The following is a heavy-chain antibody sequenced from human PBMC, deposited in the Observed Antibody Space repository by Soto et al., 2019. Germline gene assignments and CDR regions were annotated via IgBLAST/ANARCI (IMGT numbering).Heavy chain of an antibody. J-gene: IGHJ4*02. V-gene: IGHV4-59*01. CDR2: IYYTGSI. D-gene: IGHD2-15*01. CDR1: GGYFSSYY. Sequence: SETLSLTCTVSGGYFSSYYWSWIRQPPGKGLEWIGYIYYTGSIIYNPSLKSRVTMSVDMSRKQFSLKLNSVTAADTAVYYCARTTTLENYFDYWGQGTLVTVSS. CDR3: ARTTTLENYFDY.